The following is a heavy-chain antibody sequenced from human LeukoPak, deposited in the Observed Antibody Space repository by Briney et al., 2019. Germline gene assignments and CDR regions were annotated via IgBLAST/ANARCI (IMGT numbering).Heavy chain of an antibody. D-gene: IGHD2-2*01. Sequence: GGSLRLSCAASGFTFSNYGMHWVRQAPGKGLEWVALISYDGSNKYYADSVKGRFTISRDNSKNTLHLQMNSLRAEDTAVYYCAKGGAGYCSSTSCLYYFDSWGQGTLVTVSS. CDR2: ISYDGSNK. CDR3: AKGGAGYCSSTSCLYYFDS. CDR1: GFTFSNYG. J-gene: IGHJ4*02. V-gene: IGHV3-30*18.